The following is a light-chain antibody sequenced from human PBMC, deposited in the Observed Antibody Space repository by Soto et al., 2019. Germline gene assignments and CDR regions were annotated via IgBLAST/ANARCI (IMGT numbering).Light chain of an antibody. CDR3: QQYNNWTWT. CDR2: GAS. Sequence: EIVMTQSPATLSVSPGGRATLSCRASQSISDTLAWYQQKPGQAPRLLIHGASTRAPGFPAWFSGSGSGTDFTLTISSLQSEDCAVYYCQQYNNWTWTFGQG. J-gene: IGKJ1*01. CDR1: QSISDT. V-gene: IGKV3-15*01.